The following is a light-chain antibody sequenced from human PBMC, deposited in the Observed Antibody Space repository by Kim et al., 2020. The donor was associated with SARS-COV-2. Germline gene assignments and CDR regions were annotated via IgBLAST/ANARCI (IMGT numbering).Light chain of an antibody. V-gene: IGKV3-11*01. CDR3: QQRAEWPPIT. J-gene: IGKJ5*01. Sequence: SPGQSATLSCRASHNITIYLAWYQHRPGQAPRLLIYDASVRAAGVPARFSGSGSGTDFSLTITRLEPEDFAVYYCQQRAEWPPITFGQGTRLEIK. CDR1: HNITIY. CDR2: DAS.